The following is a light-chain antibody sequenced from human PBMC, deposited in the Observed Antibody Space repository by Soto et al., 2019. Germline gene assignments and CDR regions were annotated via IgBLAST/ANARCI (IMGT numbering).Light chain of an antibody. CDR3: HHLAGT. Sequence: QLTQSPSSLSASIGDRVTITCRASQDITNYLAWYQQQPGKAPELLVYSASTLHSGVPTRFSGSGSGTEFILTIGRLQPEDFATYYCHHLAGTFGQGTKLEMK. CDR2: SAS. J-gene: IGKJ2*01. CDR1: QDITNY. V-gene: IGKV1-9*01.